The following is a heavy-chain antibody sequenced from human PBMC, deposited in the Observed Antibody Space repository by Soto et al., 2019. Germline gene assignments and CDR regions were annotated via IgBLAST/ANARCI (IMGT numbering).Heavy chain of an antibody. D-gene: IGHD4-17*01. CDR1: GFTFDDYA. J-gene: IGHJ4*02. CDR2: ISWNSGSI. V-gene: IGHV3-9*01. Sequence: PGGSLRLSCAASGFTFDDYAMHWVRQAPGKGLEWVSGISWNSGSIGYADSVKGRFTISRDNAKNSLYLQMNSLRAEDTALYYCAKDIGGDYVFSFWGWDYWGQGTLVTVSS. CDR3: AKDIGGDYVFSFWGWDY.